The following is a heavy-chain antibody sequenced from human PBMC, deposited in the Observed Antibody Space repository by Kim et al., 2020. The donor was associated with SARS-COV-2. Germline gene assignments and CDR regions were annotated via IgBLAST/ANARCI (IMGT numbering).Heavy chain of an antibody. D-gene: IGHD3-16*01. V-gene: IGHV3-7*01. CDR3: ARDIGEVGTPTSDY. CDR1: GFTFSSYW. CDR2: IKQDGSEK. J-gene: IGHJ4*02. Sequence: GGSLRLSCAASGFTFSSYWMSWVCQAPGKGLEWVANIKQDGSEKYYVDSVKGRFTISRDNAKNSVYLQMNSLRAEDTAVYYCARDIGEVGTPTSDYWGQGTLVTVSS.